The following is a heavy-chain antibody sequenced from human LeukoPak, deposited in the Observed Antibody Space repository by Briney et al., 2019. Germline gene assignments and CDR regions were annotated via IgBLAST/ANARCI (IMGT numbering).Heavy chain of an antibody. Sequence: SVKVSCKASGGTFSSCAISWVRQAPGQGLEWMGGIIPIFGTANYAQKFQGRVTITADESTSTAYMELSSLRSEDTAVYYCARDVCRGDCYTGFDYWGQGTLVTVSS. CDR2: IIPIFGTA. CDR1: GGTFSSCA. J-gene: IGHJ4*02. D-gene: IGHD2-21*02. CDR3: ARDVCRGDCYTGFDY. V-gene: IGHV1-69*01.